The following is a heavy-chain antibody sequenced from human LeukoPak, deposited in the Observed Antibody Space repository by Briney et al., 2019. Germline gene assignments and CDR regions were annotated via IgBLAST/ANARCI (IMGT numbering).Heavy chain of an antibody. CDR3: AKGGYYYDSSGYYTRKPFDY. J-gene: IGHJ4*02. V-gene: IGHV3-23*01. CDR2: ISGSDGST. D-gene: IGHD3-22*01. Sequence: GGSLRLSCAASGFTFSSYAMSWVRQAPGKGLEWVSAISGSDGSTYYADSVKGRFTISRDNSKNTLYLQMNSLRAEDTAVYYCAKGGYYYDSSGYYTRKPFDYWGQGTLVTVSS. CDR1: GFTFSSYA.